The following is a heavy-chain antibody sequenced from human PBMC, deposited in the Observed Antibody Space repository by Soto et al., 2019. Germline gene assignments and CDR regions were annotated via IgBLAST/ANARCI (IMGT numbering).Heavy chain of an antibody. V-gene: IGHV4-31*03. CDR3: ASLHYGGKTP. J-gene: IGHJ5*02. D-gene: IGHD4-17*01. Sequence: SETLSLTCTVSGGSISSGGYYWSWIRQHPGKGLEWIGYIYYSGSTYYNPSLKSRVTISVDTSKNQFSLKLSSVTAADTAVDYCASLHYGGKTPWGQGTLVTVSS. CDR1: GGSISSGGYY. CDR2: IYYSGST.